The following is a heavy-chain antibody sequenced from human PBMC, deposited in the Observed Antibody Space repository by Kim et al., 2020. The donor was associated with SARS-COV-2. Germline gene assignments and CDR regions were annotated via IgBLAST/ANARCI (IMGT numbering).Heavy chain of an antibody. V-gene: IGHV3-21*01. CDR3: ARAHCSSTSCPGAFDI. Sequence: SVKGRFTISRDNAKNSLYLQMNSLRAEDTAVYYCARAHCSSTSCPGAFDIWGQGTMVTVSS. J-gene: IGHJ3*02. D-gene: IGHD2-2*01.